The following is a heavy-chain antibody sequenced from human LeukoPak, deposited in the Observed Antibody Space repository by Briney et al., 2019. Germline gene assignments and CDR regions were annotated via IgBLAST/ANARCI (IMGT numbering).Heavy chain of an antibody. Sequence: GGSLRLSCAASDFSFSNYWMTWLRQAPGKGLEWVANIRGDGSLKYYLDSVKGRFTISRDNAKNSLYLQMNSLRAEDTAVYYCARTTNYYDSSEVDAFDIWGQGTMVTVSS. CDR2: IRGDGSLK. CDR1: DFSFSNYW. V-gene: IGHV3-7*03. J-gene: IGHJ3*02. CDR3: ARTTNYYDSSEVDAFDI. D-gene: IGHD3-22*01.